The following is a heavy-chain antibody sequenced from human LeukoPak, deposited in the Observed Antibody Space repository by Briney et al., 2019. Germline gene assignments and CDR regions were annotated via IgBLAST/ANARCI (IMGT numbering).Heavy chain of an antibody. J-gene: IGHJ4*02. Sequence: GGSLRLSCAASGVIISSYAMSWVRQAPGKGLEWVSAINGRGDNTYYADFVKGRFTISRDNAKNTLFLQMNSLRVEDTAVYYCAREGRVSGYDFDCWGQGTLVTVSS. D-gene: IGHD5-12*01. CDR2: INGRGDNT. V-gene: IGHV3-23*01. CDR3: AREGRVSGYDFDC. CDR1: GVIISSYA.